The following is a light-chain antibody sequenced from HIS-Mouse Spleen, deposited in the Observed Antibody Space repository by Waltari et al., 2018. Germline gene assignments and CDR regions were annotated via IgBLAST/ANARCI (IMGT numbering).Light chain of an antibody. J-gene: IGKJ2*01. Sequence: DIQLTQSPSFLSASLGDRVTITCRASQGISSYLAWYQQKPGKAPKLLIYAASTLQSGVPSRFSGSGSGTEFTLTISSLQPEDFATYYCQQLNSYPLYTFGQGTKLEIK. CDR1: QGISSY. CDR3: QQLNSYPLYT. CDR2: AAS. V-gene: IGKV1-9*01.